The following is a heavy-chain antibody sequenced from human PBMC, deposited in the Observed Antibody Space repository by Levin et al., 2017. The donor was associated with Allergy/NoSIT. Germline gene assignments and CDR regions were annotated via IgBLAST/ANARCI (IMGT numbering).Heavy chain of an antibody. J-gene: IGHJ4*02. V-gene: IGHV3-23*01. Sequence: PGGSLRLSCAASGFTFSSYAMSWVRQAPGKGLEWVSAISGSGGSTYYADSVKGRFTISRDNSKNTLYLQMNSLRAEDTAVYYCAKARVLLWFGELVPLKYFDYWGQGTLVTVSS. CDR3: AKARVLLWFGELVPLKYFDY. CDR2: ISGSGGST. D-gene: IGHD3-10*01. CDR1: GFTFSSYA.